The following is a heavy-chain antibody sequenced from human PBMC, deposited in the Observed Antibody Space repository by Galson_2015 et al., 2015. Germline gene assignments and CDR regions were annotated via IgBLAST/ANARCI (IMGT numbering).Heavy chain of an antibody. V-gene: IGHV1-69*13. J-gene: IGHJ6*03. D-gene: IGHD3-3*01. CDR3: ARATRKYYDFWSGLPENYYYYYMDV. CDR1: GGTFSSYA. Sequence: SVKVSCKASGGTFSSYAISWVRQAPGQGLEWMGGIIPIFGTANYAQKFQGRVTITADESTSTAYMELSSLRSEDTAVYYCARATRKYYDFWSGLPENYYYYYMDVWGKGTTVTVSS. CDR2: IIPIFGTA.